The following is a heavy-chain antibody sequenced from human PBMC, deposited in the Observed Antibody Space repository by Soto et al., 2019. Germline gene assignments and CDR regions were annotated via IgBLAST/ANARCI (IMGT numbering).Heavy chain of an antibody. CDR1: GGSISSYY. D-gene: IGHD5-12*01. V-gene: IGHV4-59*08. CDR3: ARHLKNRGYSGYDFDY. CDR2: IYYSGST. J-gene: IGHJ4*02. Sequence: SETLSLTCTVSGGSISSYYWSWIRQPPGKGLEWIGYIYYSGSTNYNPSLKSRVTISVDTSKNQFSLKLSSVTAADTAVYYCARHLKNRGYSGYDFDYWGQGTLVTVSS.